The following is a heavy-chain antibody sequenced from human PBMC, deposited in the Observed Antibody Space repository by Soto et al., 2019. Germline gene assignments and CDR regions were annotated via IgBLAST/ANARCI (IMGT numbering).Heavy chain of an antibody. J-gene: IGHJ4*02. Sequence: GGSLRLSCAASGFTFSSYAMSWVRQAPGKGLGWVSTISGSRTNTYYADSVKGRFTVSRDNSKNTLYLQMDSLRAEDTAVYYCAPAFCSGGTCFKYFVSWGQGSLVTVSS. CDR2: ISGSRTNT. CDR3: APAFCSGGTCFKYFVS. CDR1: GFTFSSYA. D-gene: IGHD2-15*01. V-gene: IGHV3-23*01.